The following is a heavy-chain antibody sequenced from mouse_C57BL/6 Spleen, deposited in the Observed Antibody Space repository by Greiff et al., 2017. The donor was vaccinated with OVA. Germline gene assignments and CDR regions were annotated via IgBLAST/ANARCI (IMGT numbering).Heavy chain of an antibody. D-gene: IGHD2-4*01. Sequence: QVQLQQPGAELVMPGASVKLSCKASGYTFTSYWMHWVKQRPGQGLEWIGEIDPSDSYTNYNQKFKGKSTLTVDKSSSTAYMQLSSLTSEDSAVYYCARLGYDYHPWFAYWGQGTLVTVSA. CDR2: IDPSDSYT. CDR1: GYTFTSYW. V-gene: IGHV1-69*01. J-gene: IGHJ3*01. CDR3: ARLGYDYHPWFAY.